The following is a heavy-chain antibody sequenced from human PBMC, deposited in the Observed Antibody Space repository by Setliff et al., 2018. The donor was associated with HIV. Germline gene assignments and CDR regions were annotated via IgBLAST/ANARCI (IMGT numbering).Heavy chain of an antibody. J-gene: IGHJ4*01. D-gene: IGHD3-10*01. Sequence: SETLSLTCTVSGVSINTGSFYWNWIRQPAGKGLEWIGRIYTSGSTSYTPSLKSRVSISVDTSKNQFSLKLNSVTATDTAMYYCARVAFYGPGSHDYFDHWGHGIPVTVSS. CDR3: ARVAFYGPGSHDYFDH. CDR1: GVSINTGSFY. V-gene: IGHV4-61*02. CDR2: IYTSGST.